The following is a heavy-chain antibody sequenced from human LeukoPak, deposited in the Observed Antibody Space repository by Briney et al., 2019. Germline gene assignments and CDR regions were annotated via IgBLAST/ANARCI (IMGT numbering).Heavy chain of an antibody. Sequence: ASVKVSCKASGCTLTSYYLHWVRQAPGQGLEWMGMIYPRDGSTSYAQKFQGRVTVTRDTSTSTVHMELSGLRSEDTAVHYCARDQEGFDYWGQGTLVTVSS. CDR2: IYPRDGST. J-gene: IGHJ4*02. V-gene: IGHV1-46*01. CDR1: GCTLTSYY. CDR3: ARDQEGFDY.